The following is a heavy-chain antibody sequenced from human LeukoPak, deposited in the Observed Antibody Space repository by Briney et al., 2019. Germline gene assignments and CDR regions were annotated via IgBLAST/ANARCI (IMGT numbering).Heavy chain of an antibody. V-gene: IGHV4-59*11. CDR2: VHYSGST. CDR1: GGSFSNHY. D-gene: IGHD2-15*01. J-gene: IGHJ2*01. CDR3: ARDSAPVRYSWYFDP. Sequence: SETLSLTCTVSGGSFSNHYWTWIRQPPGKTMEWIGYVHYSGSTKYNPSLKSRVTISLDTSKNQFSLKLSSVSAADTAAYYCARDSAPVRYSWYFDPWGRGTLVTVSS.